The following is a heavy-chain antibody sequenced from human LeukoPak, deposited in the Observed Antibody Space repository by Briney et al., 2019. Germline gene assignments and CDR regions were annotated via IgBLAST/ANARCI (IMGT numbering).Heavy chain of an antibody. D-gene: IGHD5-18*01. CDR1: NGSFSDYY. V-gene: IGHV4-34*01. CDR2: INHSGTT. Sequence: SETLSLTCAVYNGSFSDYYWTWIRQPPGKVLEWIGEINHSGTTNYNPPLKSRVTISLATSKNQFSLKLSSATAADTAVFYCARDSDGAVDYWGQGTLVTVSS. CDR3: ARDSDGAVDY. J-gene: IGHJ4*02.